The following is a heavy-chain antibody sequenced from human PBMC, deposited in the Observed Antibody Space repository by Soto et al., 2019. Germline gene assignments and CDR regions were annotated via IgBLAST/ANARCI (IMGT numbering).Heavy chain of an antibody. D-gene: IGHD2-8*02. Sequence: QVQLVQSGAEVKKPGASVKVSCKASGYTFTTYDISWVRQAPGQGLEWMGRISTYNGNTNYPQSLQGRLTMTTDTAKNTAYMELRNLRSDDTAVYYCARDPYHVLVVNAPSLYGMDVWGQGTTVTVSS. CDR1: GYTFTTYD. J-gene: IGHJ6*02. CDR3: ARDPYHVLVVNAPSLYGMDV. V-gene: IGHV1-18*01. CDR2: ISTYNGNT.